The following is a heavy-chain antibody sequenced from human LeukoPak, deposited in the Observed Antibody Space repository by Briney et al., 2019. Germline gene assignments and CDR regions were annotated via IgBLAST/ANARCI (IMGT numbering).Heavy chain of an antibody. CDR2: IIPIFGTA. D-gene: IGHD1-26*01. J-gene: IGHJ6*02. CDR1: GGTFSSYA. CDR3: ASDRYSGSYYGFKYYYYYGMDV. V-gene: IGHV1-69*13. Sequence: ASVKVSCKASGGTFSSYAISWVRQAPGQGLEWMGGIIPIFGTANYAQKFQGRVTITADESTSTAYMELSSLRSEDTAVYYCASDRYSGSYYGFKYYYYYGMDVWGQGTTVTVSS.